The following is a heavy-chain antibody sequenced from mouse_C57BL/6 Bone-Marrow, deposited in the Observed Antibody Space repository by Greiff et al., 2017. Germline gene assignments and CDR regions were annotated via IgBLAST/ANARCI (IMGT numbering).Heavy chain of an antibody. CDR2: IRNKANNHAT. Sequence: EVKLLASGGGLVQPGGSMKLSCAASGFTFSDAWMDWVRQSPEKGLEWVADIRNKANNHATYYAESVKGRFTISRDDSKSSVYLQMNSLRAEDTGIYYCTKDYGSLGYFDVWGTGTTGTVSS. CDR3: TKDYGSLGYFDV. D-gene: IGHD1-1*01. J-gene: IGHJ1*03. CDR1: GFTFSDAW. V-gene: IGHV6-6*01.